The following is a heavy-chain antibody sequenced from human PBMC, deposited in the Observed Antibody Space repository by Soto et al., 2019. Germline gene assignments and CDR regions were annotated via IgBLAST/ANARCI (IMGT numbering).Heavy chain of an antibody. D-gene: IGHD3-22*01. V-gene: IGHV4-38-2*01. J-gene: IGHJ5*02. CDR3: ARDYYDSSGYYGSKYNWFDP. CDR2: IYHSGST. CDR1: GYSISSGYY. Sequence: NPSETLSLTCAVSGYSISSGYYWGWIRQPPGKGLEWIGSIYHSGSTYYNPSLKSRVTISVDTSKNQFSLKLSSVTAADTAVYYCARDYYDSSGYYGSKYNWFDPWGQGALVTVSS.